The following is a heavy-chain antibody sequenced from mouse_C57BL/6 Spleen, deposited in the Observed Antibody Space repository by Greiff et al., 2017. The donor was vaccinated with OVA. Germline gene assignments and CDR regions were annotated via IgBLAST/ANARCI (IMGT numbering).Heavy chain of an antibody. J-gene: IGHJ4*01. V-gene: IGHV1-55*01. CDR3: AREGGKRAMDY. Sequence: QVHVKQPGAELVKPGASVKMSCKASGYTFTSYWITWVKQRPGQGLEWIGDIYPGSGSTNYNEKFKSKATLTVDTSSSTAYMQLSSLTSEDSAVYYCAREGGKRAMDYWGQGTSVTVSS. CDR1: GYTFTSYW. D-gene: IGHD2-1*01. CDR2: IYPGSGST.